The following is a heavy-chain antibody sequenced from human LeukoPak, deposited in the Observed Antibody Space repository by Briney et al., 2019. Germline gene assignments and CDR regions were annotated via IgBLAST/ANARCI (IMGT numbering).Heavy chain of an antibody. J-gene: IGHJ3*02. CDR2: IYYSGST. Sequence: SETLSLTCTVSGGSISSSSYYWGWIRQPPGKGLEWIGSIYYSGSTYYNPSLKSRVTISVDTSKNQFSLKLSSVTAADTAVYYCAKNDAFDIWGQGTMVTVSS. CDR1: GGSISSSSYY. V-gene: IGHV4-39*07. CDR3: AKNDAFDI.